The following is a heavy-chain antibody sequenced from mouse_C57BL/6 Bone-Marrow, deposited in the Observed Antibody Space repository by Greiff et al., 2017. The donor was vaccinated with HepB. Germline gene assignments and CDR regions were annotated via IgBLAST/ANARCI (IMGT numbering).Heavy chain of an antibody. D-gene: IGHD1-1*01. CDR1: GYTFTSYD. Sequence: QVQLQQSGPELVKPGASVKLSCKASGYTFTSYDINWVKQRPGQGLEWIGWIYPRDGSTKYHEKFKGKATLTVDTSSSTAYMELHGLTTEDSAVYFWREENTTVVATEYCGIDYWGQGTSVRVSS. CDR2: IYPRDGST. J-gene: IGHJ4*01. CDR3: REENTTVVATEYCGIDY. V-gene: IGHV1-85*01.